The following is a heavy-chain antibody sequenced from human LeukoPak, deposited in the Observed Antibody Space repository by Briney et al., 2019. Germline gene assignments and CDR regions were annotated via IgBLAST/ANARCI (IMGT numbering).Heavy chain of an antibody. V-gene: IGHV3-21*01. CDR2: ISSSSSYI. D-gene: IGHD6-19*01. CDR1: GFTLSSYS. CDR3: ASEYSSGWAVPGY. Sequence: GGSLRLSCAASGFTLSSYSMNWVRQAPGKGLEWVSSISSSSSYIYYADSVKGRFTISRDNAKNSLYLQMNSLRAEDTAVYYCASEYSSGWAVPGYWGQGTLVTVSS. J-gene: IGHJ4*02.